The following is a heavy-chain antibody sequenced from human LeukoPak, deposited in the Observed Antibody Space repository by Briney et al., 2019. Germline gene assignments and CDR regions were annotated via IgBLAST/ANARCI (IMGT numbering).Heavy chain of an antibody. V-gene: IGHV3-66*01. CDR3: ARDRRDYDILTGYSSYYFDY. Sequence: PGGSLRLSCAASGFTVSSNYMSWVRQAPGKGLEWVSVIYSGGSTYYADSVKGRFTISRDNSKNTLYPQMNSLRAEDTAVYYCARDRRDYDILTGYSSYYFDYWGQGTLVTVSS. J-gene: IGHJ4*02. CDR1: GFTVSSNY. D-gene: IGHD3-9*01. CDR2: IYSGGST.